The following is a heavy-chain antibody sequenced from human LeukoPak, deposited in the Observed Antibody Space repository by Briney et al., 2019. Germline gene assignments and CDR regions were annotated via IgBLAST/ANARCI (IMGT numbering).Heavy chain of an antibody. D-gene: IGHD6-13*01. V-gene: IGHV3-21*01. Sequence: PGGSLRLSCAASRFTFSPYTMNWVRQAPGKGLEWVSSISSSSSYIYYADSVKGRFTISRDNSKNTLYLQMNSLRAEDTAVYYCARQSSGIAATDKIDYWGQGTLVTVSS. CDR3: ARQSSGIAATDKIDY. CDR1: RFTFSPYT. J-gene: IGHJ4*02. CDR2: ISSSSSYI.